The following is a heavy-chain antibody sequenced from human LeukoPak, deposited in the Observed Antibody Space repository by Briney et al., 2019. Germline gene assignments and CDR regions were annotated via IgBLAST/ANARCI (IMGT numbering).Heavy chain of an antibody. Sequence: NPSETLSLTCTVSGGSISSGGYYWSWIRQHPGKGLEWIGYIYYSGSTYYNPSLKSRVTISVDTSKNRFSLKLSSVTAADTAVYYCARSPPYSSSYFDYWGQGTLVTVSS. CDR3: ARSPPYSSSYFDY. J-gene: IGHJ4*02. CDR1: GGSISSGGYY. V-gene: IGHV4-31*03. D-gene: IGHD6-6*01. CDR2: IYYSGST.